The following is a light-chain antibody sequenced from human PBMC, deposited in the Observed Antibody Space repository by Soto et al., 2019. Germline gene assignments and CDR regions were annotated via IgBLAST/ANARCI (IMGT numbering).Light chain of an antibody. CDR3: QLRSNSPPMWT. Sequence: EIVLTQFPATLSLSPGDRATLSCRASQSIGSYLAWYQQKPGQAPRLLIYDASNRATGIPARFSGSGSRTDFTLTINSLEPEDFAVYLCQLRSNSPPMWTFGHGTNVEIK. V-gene: IGKV3-11*01. CDR1: QSIGSY. CDR2: DAS. J-gene: IGKJ1*01.